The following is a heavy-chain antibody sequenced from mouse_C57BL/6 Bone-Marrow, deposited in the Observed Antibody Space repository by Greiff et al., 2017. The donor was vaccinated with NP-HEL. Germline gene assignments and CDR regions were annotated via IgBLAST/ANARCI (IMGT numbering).Heavy chain of an antibody. V-gene: IGHV1-66*01. CDR2: IYPGSGNT. Sequence: VQLQQSGPELVKPGASVKISCKASGYSFTSYYIHWVKQRPGQGLEWIGWIYPGSGNTKYNEKFKGKATLTADTSSSTAYMQLSSLTSEDSAVYYCSRGYYYYSNSPDVWGTGTTVTVSS. J-gene: IGHJ1*03. D-gene: IGHD2-5*01. CDR1: GYSFTSYY. CDR3: SRGYYYYSNSPDV.